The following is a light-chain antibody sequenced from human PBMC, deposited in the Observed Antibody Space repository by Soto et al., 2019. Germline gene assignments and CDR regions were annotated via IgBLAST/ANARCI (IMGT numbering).Light chain of an antibody. Sequence: QSVLTQPPSASGTPGQRVTISCSGSSSNIGSNYVYWYQQLPGTAPKLLIYRNNQRTSGVPDRFSGSKSGTSASLAISGLRSEDEAEYYCAAWDDSLSVGVFGGGTKLTVL. V-gene: IGLV1-47*01. J-gene: IGLJ3*02. CDR3: AAWDDSLSVGV. CDR1: SSNIGSNY. CDR2: RNN.